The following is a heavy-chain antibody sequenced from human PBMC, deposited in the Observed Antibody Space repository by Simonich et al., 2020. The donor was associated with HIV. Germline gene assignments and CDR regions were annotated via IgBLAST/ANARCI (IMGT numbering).Heavy chain of an antibody. D-gene: IGHD6-6*01. V-gene: IGHV3-9*03. CDR3: AKDRYSSSSGSFDY. CDR2: ISWNSGSI. J-gene: IGHJ4*02. Sequence: EVQLVESGGGLLQPGRSLRLPCAASGFTFDDYAMHWVRQAPGKGLEWVSGISWNSGSIGYADSVKGRFTISRDNAKNSLYLQMNSLRAEDMALYYCAKDRYSSSSGSFDYWGQGTLVTVSS. CDR1: GFTFDDYA.